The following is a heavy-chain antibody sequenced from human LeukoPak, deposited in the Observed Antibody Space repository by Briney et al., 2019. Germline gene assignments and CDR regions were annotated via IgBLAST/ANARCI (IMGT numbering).Heavy chain of an antibody. J-gene: IGHJ6*02. V-gene: IGHV3-30*02. CDR2: IRYDGSNK. Sequence: GGSLRLSCAASGFTFSSYGMHWVRQAPGKGLEWVAFIRYDGSNKYYADSVKGRFTISRDNSKNTLYLQMNSLRAEDTAVYYCARLVVTGNYYYYGMDVWGQGTTVTVSS. D-gene: IGHD2-2*01. CDR1: GFTFSSYG. CDR3: ARLVVTGNYYYYGMDV.